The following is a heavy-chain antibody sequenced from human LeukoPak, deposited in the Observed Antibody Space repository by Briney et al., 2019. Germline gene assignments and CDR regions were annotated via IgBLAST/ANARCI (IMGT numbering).Heavy chain of an antibody. Sequence: SETLSLTCTVSGYSISSGYYWGWIRQPPGKGLEWIGSIYHSGSTNYNPSLKSRATISVDKSKNQFSLKLSSVTAADTAVYYCARDNTYYYGSGSPNILFDYWGQGTLVTVSS. J-gene: IGHJ4*02. CDR3: ARDNTYYYGSGSPNILFDY. V-gene: IGHV4-38-2*02. D-gene: IGHD3-10*01. CDR2: IYHSGST. CDR1: GYSISSGYY.